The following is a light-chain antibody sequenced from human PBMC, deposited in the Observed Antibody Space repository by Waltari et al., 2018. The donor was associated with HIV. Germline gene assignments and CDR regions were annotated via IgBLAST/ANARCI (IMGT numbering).Light chain of an antibody. CDR2: DVS. Sequence: SYVLTQPPSVSVAPGQTARITCGGNSVGSKSVHWYQHKSGQAPVLVVYDVSDRPSGIPERFSGYNAGNTATRTISRVEDGDEADYYCQVCVDNSVIFAGGTRLTVL. CDR1: SVGSKS. CDR3: QVCVDNSVI. J-gene: IGLJ2*01. V-gene: IGLV3-21*02.